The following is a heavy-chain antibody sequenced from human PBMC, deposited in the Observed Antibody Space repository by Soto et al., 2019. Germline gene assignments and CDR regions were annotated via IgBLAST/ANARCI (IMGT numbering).Heavy chain of an antibody. J-gene: IGHJ4*02. CDR1: GGTFSSYA. Sequence: QVQLVQSGAEVKKPGSSVKVSCKASGGTFSSYAISWVRQAPGQGLEWLGGIIPIFGTANYAQKFQGRVTITEDESTSTDYMELSSLRSEDTAVYYCAGVSTYGDHQMALDYWGQGTLVTVSS. CDR2: IIPIFGTA. CDR3: AGVSTYGDHQMALDY. V-gene: IGHV1-69*12. D-gene: IGHD4-17*01.